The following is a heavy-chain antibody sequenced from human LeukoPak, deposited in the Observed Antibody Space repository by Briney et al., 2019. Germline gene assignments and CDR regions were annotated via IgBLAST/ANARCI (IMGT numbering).Heavy chain of an antibody. D-gene: IGHD3-22*01. CDR2: IFPDDSDT. Sequence: GESLKISCKASGYNFADYWIGWVRQTPGTGLEWMGIIFPDDSDTKHSPSFEGQVTISVDESTSTAYLQWSSLKASDTAVYYCARRLRAVSNTMIWGPADAFDIWGQGTTVIVSS. J-gene: IGHJ3*02. CDR3: ARRLRAVSNTMIWGPADAFDI. V-gene: IGHV5-51*01. CDR1: GYNFADYW.